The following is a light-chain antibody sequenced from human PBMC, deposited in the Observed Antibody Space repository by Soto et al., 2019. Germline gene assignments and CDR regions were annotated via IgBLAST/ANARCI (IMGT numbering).Light chain of an antibody. CDR2: EVS. CDR1: SSDVGAYNY. V-gene: IGLV2-8*01. Sequence: QSALTQPPSASGSPGQSVTIPCTGTSSDVGAYNYVSWYQQHPGKAPKLVIYEVSKRPSGVPDRFSGSKSGNTASLTVSGLQGEDEADYYCSSLAGSIDVFGTGTKLTVL. CDR3: SSLAGSIDV. J-gene: IGLJ1*01.